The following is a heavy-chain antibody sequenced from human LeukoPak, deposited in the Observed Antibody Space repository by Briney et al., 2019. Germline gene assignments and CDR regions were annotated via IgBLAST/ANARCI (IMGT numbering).Heavy chain of an antibody. D-gene: IGHD3-22*01. CDR2: IYPGDSDT. CDR3: ARQFTIDSSGYYHDY. Sequence: GESLKISCKGSGYSFTSYWIGWVRQMPGKDLEWMGIIYPGDSDTRYSPSFQGQVTISADKSISTAYLQWSSLKASDTAMYYCARQFTIDSSGYYHDYWGQGTLVTVSS. CDR1: GYSFTSYW. V-gene: IGHV5-51*01. J-gene: IGHJ4*02.